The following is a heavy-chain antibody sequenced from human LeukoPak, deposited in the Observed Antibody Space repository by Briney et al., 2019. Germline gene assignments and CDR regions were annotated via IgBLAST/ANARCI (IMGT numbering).Heavy chain of an antibody. V-gene: IGHV3-74*01. J-gene: IGHJ4*02. Sequence: GGSLSLSCAASGFTLSSYWMHWFRQAPGKGLVWVSRINSDGSGTSYADSVKGRFTISRDNAKNSLYLQMNSLRAEDTAVYYCARVMVRGVLYYFDYWGQGTLVTVSS. CDR2: INSDGSGT. CDR3: ARVMVRGVLYYFDY. D-gene: IGHD3-10*01. CDR1: GFTLSSYW.